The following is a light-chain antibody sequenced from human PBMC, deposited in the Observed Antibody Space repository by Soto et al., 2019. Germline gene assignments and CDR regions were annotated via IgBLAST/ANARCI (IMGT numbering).Light chain of an antibody. CDR3: QQRSNWPLT. V-gene: IGKV3-11*01. CDR2: DAF. Sequence: EIVLTQSPATLSLTPGVRATLSCRASQSVSSNLVWYQQKPGQAPRLLIYDAFNRATGIPARFRGSGSGTDFTLTISSLEPEDFAVYYCQQRSNWPLTFGGGTKVEIK. J-gene: IGKJ4*01. CDR1: QSVSSN.